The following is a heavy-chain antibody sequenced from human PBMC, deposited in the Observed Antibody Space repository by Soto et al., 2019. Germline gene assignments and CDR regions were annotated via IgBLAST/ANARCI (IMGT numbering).Heavy chain of an antibody. CDR2: ISAYNGNT. CDR3: ARVIAASGAFDI. J-gene: IGHJ3*02. CDR1: GYTFTSYG. D-gene: IGHD6-25*01. Sequence: ASVKVSSKAPGYTFTSYGISWVRQAPGQGLEWMGWISAYNGNTNYAQKLQGRVTMTTDTSTSTAYMELRSLRSDDTAVYYCARVIAASGAFDIWGQGTMVTVSS. V-gene: IGHV1-18*01.